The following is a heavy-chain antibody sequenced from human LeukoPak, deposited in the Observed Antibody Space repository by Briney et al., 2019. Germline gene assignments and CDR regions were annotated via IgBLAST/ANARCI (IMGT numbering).Heavy chain of an antibody. V-gene: IGHV1-46*01. J-gene: IGHJ3*02. D-gene: IGHD1-7*01. CDR3: ARDQGWNYAFDN. CDR2: INPSGGST. CDR1: GYTLTSYF. Sequence: ASVTVSCKASGYTLTSYFIHWVRQAPGQGLEWMGIINPSGGSTSYPQKFQGRVTMTRDTSTSTVYMELSSLRSEDTAVYYCARDQGWNYAFDNWGQGTMVTVSS.